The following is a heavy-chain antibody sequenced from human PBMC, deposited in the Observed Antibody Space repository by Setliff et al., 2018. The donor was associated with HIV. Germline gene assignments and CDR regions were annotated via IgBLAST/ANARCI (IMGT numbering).Heavy chain of an antibody. Sequence: PSETLSLTCAVYGGSFSAYYWTWIRQPPGKGLEWIGEINHSGSTYYNPSLRSRVTLSVDTSKKQFSLKLRSVTAADTALYYCARQPLYNDYDWRSYYFDYWGQGSLVTVSS. CDR3: ARQPLYNDYDWRSYYFDY. V-gene: IGHV4-34*01. D-gene: IGHD5-12*01. CDR1: GGSFSAYY. J-gene: IGHJ4*02. CDR2: INHSGST.